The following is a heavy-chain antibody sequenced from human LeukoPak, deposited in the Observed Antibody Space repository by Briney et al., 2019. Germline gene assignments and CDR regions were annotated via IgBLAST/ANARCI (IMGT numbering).Heavy chain of an antibody. D-gene: IGHD4-17*01. CDR3: ARAVTSTEGY. Sequence: GGSLRLSCAASGFPFSTHWMTWVRQAPGKGLEWVASINQDGRGKFYVDSVKVRFTISRDNAQKSLYRERNSLRAEDTAFYYCARAVTSTEGYWGQGTLVTVS. CDR2: INQDGRGK. J-gene: IGHJ4*02. V-gene: IGHV3-7*03. CDR1: GFPFSTHW.